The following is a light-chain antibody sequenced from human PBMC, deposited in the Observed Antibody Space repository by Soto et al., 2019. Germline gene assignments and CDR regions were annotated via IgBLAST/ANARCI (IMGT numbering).Light chain of an antibody. CDR2: DAS. J-gene: IGKJ4*01. V-gene: IGKV1-33*01. CDR1: QDISNY. Sequence: DIQMTQSPSSLSASVGDRVTITCQASQDISNYLNWYQQKPGKAPKLLIYDASNLETGVPSRFSGSGSGTDFTFTISSLQHEDIATYYCQQYDNLPRTFGGGTKVEIK. CDR3: QQYDNLPRT.